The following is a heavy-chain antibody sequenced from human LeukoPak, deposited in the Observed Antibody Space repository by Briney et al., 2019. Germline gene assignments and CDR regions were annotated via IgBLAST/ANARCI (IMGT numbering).Heavy chain of an antibody. CDR2: ISAYNGNT. D-gene: IGHD1-7*01. CDR3: ARGWNLASAFDI. J-gene: IGHJ3*02. CDR1: GYTFTSYY. Sequence: ASVKVSCKASGYTFTSYYMHWVRQAPGQGLEWMGWISAYNGNTDYAQKLQGRVTMTTDTSTSTAYMELRSLRSDDTAVYYCARGWNLASAFDIWGQGTMVTVSP. V-gene: IGHV1-18*04.